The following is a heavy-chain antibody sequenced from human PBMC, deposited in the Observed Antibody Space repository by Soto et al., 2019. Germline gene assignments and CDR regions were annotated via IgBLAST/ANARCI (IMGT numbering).Heavy chain of an antibody. D-gene: IGHD3-9*01. V-gene: IGHV1-2*04. CDR2: INPNSGGT. CDR3: ARDSSVRYFAWLSPPGYYYYGMGV. CDR1: GYTFTGYY. J-gene: IGHJ6*02. Sequence: ASVKVSCKASGYTFTGYYMHWVRQAPGQGLEWMGWINPNSGGTNYAQKFQGWVTMTRDTSISTAYMELSRLRSDDTAVYYCARDSSVRYFAWLSPPGYYYYGMGVWGQGTTVTVSS.